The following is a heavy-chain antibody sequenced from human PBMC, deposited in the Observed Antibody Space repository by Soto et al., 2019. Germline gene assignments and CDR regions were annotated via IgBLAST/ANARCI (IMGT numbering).Heavy chain of an antibody. CDR3: ASNYYNSKVYGY. J-gene: IGHJ4*02. Sequence: SLTCTVSGGSINSGGYYWSWIRQHPGKGLERIGYINYSGSTNYNPSLKSRITISRDTSKNQFSLKLSSVTATDTAVYYCASNYYNSKVYGYWGQGTLVTVSS. V-gene: IGHV4-31*03. D-gene: IGHD3-22*01. CDR2: INYSGST. CDR1: GGSINSGGYY.